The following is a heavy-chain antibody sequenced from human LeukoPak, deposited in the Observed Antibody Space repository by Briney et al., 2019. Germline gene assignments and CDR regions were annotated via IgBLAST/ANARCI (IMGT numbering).Heavy chain of an antibody. CDR2: ISAYNGNT. V-gene: IGHV1-18*01. Sequence: ASVKVSCKASGYTFTSYGISWVRQAPGQGLEWMGWISAYNGNTNYAQKLQGRVTMTTDTSTSTAYMELSSLRSEDTAVYYCLVSWYDFTYMDVWGKGTTVTVSS. CDR1: GYTFTSYG. CDR3: LVSWYDFTYMDV. D-gene: IGHD3-3*01. J-gene: IGHJ6*03.